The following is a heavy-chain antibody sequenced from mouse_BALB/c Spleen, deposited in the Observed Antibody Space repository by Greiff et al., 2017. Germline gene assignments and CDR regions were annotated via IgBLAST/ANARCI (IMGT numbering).Heavy chain of an antibody. J-gene: IGHJ3*01. CDR1: GYTFTDYN. Sequence: EVQLQQSGPELVKPGASVKISCKASGYTFTDYNMHWVKQSHGKSLEWIGYIYPYNGGTGYNQKFKSKATLTVDNSSSTAYMELRSLTSEDSAVYYCATIYYDYEGFAYWGQGTLVTVSA. CDR2: IYPYNGGT. CDR3: ATIYYDYEGFAY. V-gene: IGHV1S29*02. D-gene: IGHD2-4*01.